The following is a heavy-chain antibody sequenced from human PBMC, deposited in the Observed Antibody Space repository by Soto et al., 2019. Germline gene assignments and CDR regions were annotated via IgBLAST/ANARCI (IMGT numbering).Heavy chain of an antibody. V-gene: IGHV4-59*01. Sequence: PSETLSLTCTVSGCSISNYYWSWIRQPPGKGLEWIGYIYYSGSTNYNPSLKSRVTISVDTSKNQFSLKLSSVTAADTAVYYCASGRGYSYGSFDYWGQGTLVTVSS. CDR3: ASGRGYSYGSFDY. J-gene: IGHJ4*02. CDR1: GCSISNYY. D-gene: IGHD5-18*01. CDR2: IYYSGST.